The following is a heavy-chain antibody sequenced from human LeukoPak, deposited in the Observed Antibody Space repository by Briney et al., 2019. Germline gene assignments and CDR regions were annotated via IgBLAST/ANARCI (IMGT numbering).Heavy chain of an antibody. D-gene: IGHD3-3*01. CDR3: ARVSISLFGVVTAHFDS. CDR2: INPSGST. V-gene: IGHV4-34*01. Sequence: PSETLSLTCGDSGGSFSGSYWGWIRQPPGKGLEWIGEINPSGSTNYNSSLTSRVTISLDTSKNQFSLNLRSVTTADTAVYYCARVSISLFGVVTAHFDSWGQGTLVAVSS. CDR1: GGSFSGSY. J-gene: IGHJ4*02.